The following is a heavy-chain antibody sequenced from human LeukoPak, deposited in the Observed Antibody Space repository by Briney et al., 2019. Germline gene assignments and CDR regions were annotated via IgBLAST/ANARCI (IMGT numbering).Heavy chain of an antibody. D-gene: IGHD3-22*01. V-gene: IGHV1-2*02. J-gene: IGHJ4*02. CDR1: GYTFTGYY. CDR3: ARGAMIVPKFDY. Sequence: ASVKVSCKASGYTFTGYYMHWVRQAPGQGLEWMGWINPNSGGTNYAQKLQGRVTMTTDTSTSTAYMELRSLRSDDTAVYYCARGAMIVPKFDYWGQGTLVTVSS. CDR2: INPNSGGT.